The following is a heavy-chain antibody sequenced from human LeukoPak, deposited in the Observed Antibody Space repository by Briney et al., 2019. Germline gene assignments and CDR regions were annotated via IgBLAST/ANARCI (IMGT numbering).Heavy chain of an antibody. V-gene: IGHV4-59*01. CDR1: GGSISSYY. CDR2: IHYSGST. CDR3: ARSLSTGPSAAGDAFYFYYGMDV. Sequence: SETLSLTCTVSGGSISSYYWSWIRQPAGKGLEWIAYIHYSGSTNYNPSLTSRVTISVDTSKNQFSLMLTSVTAADTAVYYCARSLSTGPSAAGDAFYFYYGMDVWGQGTTVTVSS. D-gene: IGHD6-13*01. J-gene: IGHJ6*02.